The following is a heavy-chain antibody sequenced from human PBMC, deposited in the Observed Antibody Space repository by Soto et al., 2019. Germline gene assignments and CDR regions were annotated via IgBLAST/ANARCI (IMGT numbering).Heavy chain of an antibody. CDR1: GYTLTELS. Sequence: ASVKVSCKVSGYTLTELSMHWVRQAPGKGLEWMGGFDPEDGETIYAQKFQGRVTMTEDTSTDTAYMELSSLRSEDTAVYYCATGVFFSYRVVAANDAFDIWGQGTMVTVSS. V-gene: IGHV1-24*01. D-gene: IGHD2-15*01. CDR2: FDPEDGET. CDR3: ATGVFFSYRVVAANDAFDI. J-gene: IGHJ3*02.